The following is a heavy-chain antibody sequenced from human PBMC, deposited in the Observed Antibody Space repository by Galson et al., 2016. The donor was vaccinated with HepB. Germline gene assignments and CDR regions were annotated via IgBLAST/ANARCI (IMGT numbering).Heavy chain of an antibody. CDR1: GFTFSSYE. CDR2: VSTSGSATTM. J-gene: IGHJ4*02. CDR3: ARIIQTGTTSHFDY. V-gene: IGHV3-48*03. D-gene: IGHD1-7*01. Sequence: SLRLSCAASGFTFSSYEMNWVRQAPGKGLEWVSYVSTSGSATTMFYADSVKGRFTISRDNAKNSLYLQLNSLRAEDTAVYYCARIIQTGTTSHFDYWGQGTLVTVSS.